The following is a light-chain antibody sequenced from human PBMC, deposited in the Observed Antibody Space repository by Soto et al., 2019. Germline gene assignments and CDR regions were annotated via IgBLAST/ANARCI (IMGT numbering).Light chain of an antibody. CDR3: QQYGTLPFT. Sequence: IVLTQSPGTLSLSPRERATLSCRTSQSVSIHYLAWYQQKPGQAPRLLIYGTSSRATGIPDRFSGSGSGTDFTLTISRLEPEDFAVYFCQQYGTLPFTFGPGTKVDIK. CDR1: QSVSIHY. V-gene: IGKV3-20*01. CDR2: GTS. J-gene: IGKJ3*01.